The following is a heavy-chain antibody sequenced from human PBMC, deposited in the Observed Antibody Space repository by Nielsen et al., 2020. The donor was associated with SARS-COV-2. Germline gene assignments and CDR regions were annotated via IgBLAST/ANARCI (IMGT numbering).Heavy chain of an antibody. CDR3: ARGGTIFGVGYYYYYYMDV. V-gene: IGHV1-69*13. J-gene: IGHJ6*03. CDR2: IIPIFGTA. D-gene: IGHD3-3*01. CDR1: GYTFTSYD. Sequence: SVKVSCKASGYTFTSYDINWVRQAAGQGLEWMGGIIPIFGTANYAQKFQGRVTITADESTSTAYMELSSLRSEDTAVYYCARGGTIFGVGYYYYYYMDVWGKGTTVTVSS.